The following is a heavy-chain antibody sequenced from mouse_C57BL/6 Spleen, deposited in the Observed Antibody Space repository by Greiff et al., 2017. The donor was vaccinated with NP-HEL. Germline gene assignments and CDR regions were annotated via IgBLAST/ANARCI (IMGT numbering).Heavy chain of an antibody. D-gene: IGHD1-1*01. CDR2: IDPETGGT. V-gene: IGHV1-15*01. CDR1: GYTFTDYE. J-gene: IGHJ3*01. CDR3: TRYGPPAWFAY. Sequence: VQRVESGAELVRPGASVTLSCKASGYTFTDYEMHWVKQTPVHGLEWIGAIDPETGGTAYNQKFKGKAILTADKSSSTAYMELRSLTSEDSAVYYCTRYGPPAWFAYWGQGTLVTVSA.